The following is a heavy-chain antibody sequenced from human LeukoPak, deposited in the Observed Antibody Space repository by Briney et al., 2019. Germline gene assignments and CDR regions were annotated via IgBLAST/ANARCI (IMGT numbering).Heavy chain of an antibody. CDR3: ARDRGAILTGWYFDL. Sequence: SVKVSCKASGYTFTSYYMHWVRQAPGQGLEWMGIINPSGGSTSYAQKFQGRVTMTRDMSTSTVYMELSSLRSEDTAVYYCARDRGAILTGWYFDLWGRGTLVTVSS. V-gene: IGHV1-46*01. J-gene: IGHJ2*01. D-gene: IGHD3-10*01. CDR2: INPSGGST. CDR1: GYTFTSYY.